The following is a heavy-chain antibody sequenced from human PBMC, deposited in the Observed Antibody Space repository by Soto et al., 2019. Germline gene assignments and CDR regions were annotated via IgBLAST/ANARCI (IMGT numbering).Heavy chain of an antibody. CDR1: GFTFRYYW. CDR3: GSLFEF. V-gene: IGHV3-74*01. CDR2: INNDGSDT. J-gene: IGHJ4*02. Sequence: EVHLVESGGGLVQPGGSLRLSRAASGFTFRYYWLHWVRQVPGRGPVWVSGINNDGSDTFYADFVEGRFTISRVNAKNTVYLQMDSLRAEDTAVYYCGSLFEFWGQGTLVTVPS.